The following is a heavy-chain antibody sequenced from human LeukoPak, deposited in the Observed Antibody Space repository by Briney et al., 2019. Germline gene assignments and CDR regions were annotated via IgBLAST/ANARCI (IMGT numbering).Heavy chain of an antibody. D-gene: IGHD1-7*01. J-gene: IGHJ4*02. V-gene: IGHV3-53*01. CDR1: GFTVSSNY. CDR3: ARASYNWNYNY. Sequence: GSLRLSCAASGFTVSSNYMSWVRQAPGKGLEWVSVIYSGGSTYYADSVKGRFTISRDNSKNTLYLQMNSLRAEDTAVYYCARASYNWNYNYWGQGTLVTVSS. CDR2: IYSGGST.